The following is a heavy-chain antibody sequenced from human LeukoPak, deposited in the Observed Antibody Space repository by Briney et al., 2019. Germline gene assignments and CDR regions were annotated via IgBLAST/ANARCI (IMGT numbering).Heavy chain of an antibody. CDR3: ATYQNSGSYSRFDY. CDR2: VSGSGRNT. D-gene: IGHD1-26*01. V-gene: IGHV3-23*01. J-gene: IGHJ4*02. Sequence: PGGSLRLSCAGSGFTFSNYAMTWVRQAPGKGLEWVSSVSGSGRNTFYPDSVEGRFTISRDNSKNTLYLQMNSLRAEDTAVYYCATYQNSGSYSRFDYWGQGTLVTVSS. CDR1: GFTFSNYA.